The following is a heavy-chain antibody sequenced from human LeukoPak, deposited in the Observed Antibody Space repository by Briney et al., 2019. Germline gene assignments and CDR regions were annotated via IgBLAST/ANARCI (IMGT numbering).Heavy chain of an antibody. CDR1: GGTFSSYT. CDR3: AREVGYSSSYYGRFDP. V-gene: IGHV1-69*04. CDR2: IIPILGIA. J-gene: IGHJ5*02. Sequence: SVKVSCKASGGTFSSYTISWVRQAPGQGLEWMGRIIPILGIANYAQKFQGRVTMTRDTAISTFYMELSSLRPDDTALYFCAREVGYSSSYYGRFDPWGQGTLVIVSS. D-gene: IGHD2-2*01.